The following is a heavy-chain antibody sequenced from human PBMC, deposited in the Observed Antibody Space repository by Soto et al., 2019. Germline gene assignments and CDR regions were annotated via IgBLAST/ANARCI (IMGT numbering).Heavy chain of an antibody. J-gene: IGHJ4*02. CDR1: LFTFSSYS. Sequence: PVWSLRLSCSASLFTFSSYSMDWVLQYPVKLLEFFSSISSTSTYIYYADSVKGRFTISRDNAKNSLSLQMNSLRAEDTAVYYCARSARGYSYGYFDYWAQGTLVTVSS. D-gene: IGHD5-18*01. CDR3: ARSARGYSYGYFDY. V-gene: IGHV3-21*01. CDR2: ISSTSTYI.